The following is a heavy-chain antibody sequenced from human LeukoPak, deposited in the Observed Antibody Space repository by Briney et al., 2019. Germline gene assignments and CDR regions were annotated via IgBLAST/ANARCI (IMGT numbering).Heavy chain of an antibody. V-gene: IGHV4-39*01. J-gene: IGHJ4*02. CDR3: VRSASWLMSH. CDR2: FYLSGNT. CDR1: GDSISSSNPY. Sequence: ASETLSLTCTVSGDSISSSNPYWGWIRQPPGKGLEWVGSFYLSGNTYYNPSLKSRVTMSVDTSKNQFSLKVASVTAADTAVYFCVRSASWLMSHWGQGMLVTVS. D-gene: IGHD3-16*01.